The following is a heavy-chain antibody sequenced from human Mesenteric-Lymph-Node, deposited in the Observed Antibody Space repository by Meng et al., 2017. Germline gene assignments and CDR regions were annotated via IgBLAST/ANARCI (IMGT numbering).Heavy chain of an antibody. V-gene: IGHV4-4*02. Sequence: SETLSLTCVVSGGSISRSNWWSWVRQPPGKGLEWIGKVYDTGTTNYSPSLKSRVTISVDKSKNQFSLMLTSVTAADTAVYYCARDREGRIAGWHDAFDIWGQGTMVTVSS. D-gene: IGHD2-15*01. J-gene: IGHJ3*02. CDR3: ARDREGRIAGWHDAFDI. CDR1: GGSISRSNW. CDR2: VYDTGTT.